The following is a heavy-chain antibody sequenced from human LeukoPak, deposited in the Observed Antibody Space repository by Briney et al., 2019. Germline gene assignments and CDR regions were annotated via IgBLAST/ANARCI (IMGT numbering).Heavy chain of an antibody. Sequence: GGSLRLSCAASGFSISDYWMNWVRLVPGRGLEWVADINEDGTIQDYVASVRGRFTISRNNAKNSLYLQMNSLGAEDTAVYYCASRESSMSRSHWGHGTLVTVSS. CDR3: ASRESSMSRSH. CDR1: GFSISDYW. D-gene: IGHD2/OR15-2a*01. CDR2: INEDGTIQ. V-gene: IGHV3-7*01. J-gene: IGHJ4*01.